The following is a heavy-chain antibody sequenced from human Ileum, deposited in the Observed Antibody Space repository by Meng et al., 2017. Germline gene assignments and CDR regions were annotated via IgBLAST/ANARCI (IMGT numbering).Heavy chain of an antibody. V-gene: IGHV4-34*02. CDR3: ARGGVAARLGT. J-gene: IGHJ4*02. Sequence: QGQLPPLGAGLLTPSGTLSRPCAANGGSFSGYYWSWIRQPPGKGLEWIGEISHSGSTHYNPSLKSRLTISVDTSNNQFSLKLNSVTAADTAVYYCARGGVAARLGTWGQGALVTVSS. CDR2: ISHSGST. D-gene: IGHD6-6*01. CDR1: GGSFSGYY.